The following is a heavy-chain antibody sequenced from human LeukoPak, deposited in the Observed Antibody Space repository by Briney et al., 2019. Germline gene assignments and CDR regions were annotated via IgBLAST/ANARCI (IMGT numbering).Heavy chain of an antibody. CDR1: GGSINSNSHH. D-gene: IGHD2-2*01. CDR3: ARGYAMPDY. V-gene: IGHV4-39*01. Sequence: SETLSLTCTVSGGSINSNSHHWGWIRQPPGKGLEWIGSVYYNGHTYYNPSLKSRVTISVDTSKNQFSLKLTSVTAADTAVYYCARGYAMPDYWGQGTLVTVSS. J-gene: IGHJ4*02. CDR2: VYYNGHT.